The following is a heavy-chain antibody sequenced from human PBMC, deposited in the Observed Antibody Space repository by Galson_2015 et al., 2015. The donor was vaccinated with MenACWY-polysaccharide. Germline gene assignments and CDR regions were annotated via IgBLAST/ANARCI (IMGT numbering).Heavy chain of an antibody. J-gene: IGHJ6*02. CDR3: ARERATVIAHSNGMDG. V-gene: IGHV3-48*01. D-gene: IGHD2-21*01. Sequence: SLRLSCAASGFDFTRYSMNWVRQAPGKGLEWLSYITGSSETIYYADSVKGRFTISRDNAQKSLVLQLRSLTVEDTAVYYCARERATVIAHSNGMDGWGQGTAVTLSS. CDR1: GFDFTRYS. CDR2: ITGSSETI.